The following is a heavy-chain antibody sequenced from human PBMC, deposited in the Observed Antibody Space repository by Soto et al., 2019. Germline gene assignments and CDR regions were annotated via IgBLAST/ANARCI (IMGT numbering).Heavy chain of an antibody. D-gene: IGHD5-12*01. CDR1: GGTFSSYA. Sequence: GASLKVSCKASGGTFSSYAISWVRQAPGQGLEWMGGSIPIFGTANYAQKFQGRVTITADESTSTAYMELSSLRSEDTAVYYCARSEMATISRFDYWGQGTVVTVSS. J-gene: IGHJ4*02. CDR3: ARSEMATISRFDY. CDR2: SIPIFGTA. V-gene: IGHV1-69*13.